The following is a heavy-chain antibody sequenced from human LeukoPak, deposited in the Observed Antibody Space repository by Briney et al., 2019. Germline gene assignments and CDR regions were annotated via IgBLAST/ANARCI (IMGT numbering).Heavy chain of an antibody. D-gene: IGHD2-2*01. CDR1: GFTFSSYA. J-gene: IGHJ4*02. Sequence: PAGGSLRLSCAASGFTFSSYAMSWVRQAPGKGLEWVSTISVSGGNTYYADSVKGRFSISRDNSRNTLYLQMNSLRAEDTAVYYCAKLGTSDDYWGQGTLVTVSS. V-gene: IGHV3-23*01. CDR3: AKLGTSDDY. CDR2: ISVSGGNT.